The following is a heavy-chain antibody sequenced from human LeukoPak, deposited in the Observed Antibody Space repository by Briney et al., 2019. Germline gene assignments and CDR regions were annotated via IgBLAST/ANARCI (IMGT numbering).Heavy chain of an antibody. CDR1: GYTFTSYD. CDR2: MNPNSGNT. Sequence: ASVTVSCKASGYTFTSYDINWVRQATGQGLEWMGWMNPNSGNTGYAQKFQGRVTMTRNTSISTAYMELSSLRSEDTAVYYCARGYDSSPGAQYYWGQGTLVTVSS. J-gene: IGHJ4*02. CDR3: ARGYDSSPGAQYY. V-gene: IGHV1-8*01. D-gene: IGHD3-22*01.